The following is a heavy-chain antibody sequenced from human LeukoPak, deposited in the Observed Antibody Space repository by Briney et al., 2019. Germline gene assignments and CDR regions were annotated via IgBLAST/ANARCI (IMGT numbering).Heavy chain of an antibody. V-gene: IGHV1-69*13. CDR3: ASPYAGRPYYYYAMDV. D-gene: IGHD3-10*01. J-gene: IGHJ6*04. CDR1: GGTFSSYA. Sequence: SVKVSCKASGGTFSSYAISWVRQAPGQGLEWMGGIIPMFGTAKHAQKFQGRVTITADESTSTAYMELSSLRSEDTAVYYCASPYAGRPYYYYAMDVWGKGTTVTVSS. CDR2: IIPMFGTA.